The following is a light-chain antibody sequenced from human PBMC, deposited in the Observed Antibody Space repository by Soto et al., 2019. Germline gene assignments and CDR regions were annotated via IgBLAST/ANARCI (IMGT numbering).Light chain of an antibody. CDR3: QQYYSYPFT. J-gene: IGKJ4*01. V-gene: IGKV1-8*01. CDR1: QSISTY. CDR2: AAS. Sequence: ALRMTQSPSSFSASTGDRVTITCRASQSISTYLAWYQQKPGKAPNLLIYAASTLQSGVPSRFSGSGSGTDFTLTISCLQSEDFATYYCQQYYSYPFTFGGGTKVEIK.